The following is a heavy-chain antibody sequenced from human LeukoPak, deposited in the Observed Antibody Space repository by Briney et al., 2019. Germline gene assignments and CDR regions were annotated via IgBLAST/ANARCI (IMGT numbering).Heavy chain of an antibody. CDR1: GYTLTSYG. J-gene: IGHJ3*02. CDR2: INPNSGGT. V-gene: IGHV1-2*02. D-gene: IGHD3-10*01. CDR3: ARDGASNLLLGFGESNDAFDI. Sequence: ASVKVSCKASGYTLTSYGISWVRQAPGQGLEWMGWINPNSGGTNYAQKFQGRVTMTRDTSISTAYMELSRLRSDDTAVYYCARDGASNLLLGFGESNDAFDIWGQGTMVTVPS.